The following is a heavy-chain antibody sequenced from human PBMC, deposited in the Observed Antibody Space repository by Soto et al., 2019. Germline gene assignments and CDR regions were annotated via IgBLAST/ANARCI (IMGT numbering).Heavy chain of an antibody. CDR2: ISYDGNNK. CDR1: GFTFNTYA. J-gene: IGHJ4*02. Sequence: SLRLSCAASGFTFNTYAMHWVRQAPGRGLEWLAVISYDGNNKFYGDSVNGRFTISRDNSNDTLYLQMDSLRPEDTAVYYCAKGYYDFWSIYYEGYFDYWGQGTPVTVSS. D-gene: IGHD3-3*01. CDR3: AKGYYDFWSIYYEGYFDY. V-gene: IGHV3-30*18.